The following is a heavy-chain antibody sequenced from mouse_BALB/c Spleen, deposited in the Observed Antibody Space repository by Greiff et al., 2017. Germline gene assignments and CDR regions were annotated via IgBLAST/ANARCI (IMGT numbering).Heavy chain of an antibody. CDR1: GFTFSSYA. CDR2: ISSGGST. CDR3: ARGDGSYWYFDV. J-gene: IGHJ1*01. Sequence: EVQVVESGGGLVKPGGSLKLSCAASGFTFSSYAMSWVRQTPEKRLEWVASISSGGSTYYPDSVKGRFTISRDNARNILYLQMSSLRSEDTAMYYCARGDGSYWYFDVWGAGTTVTVSS. V-gene: IGHV5-6-5*01. D-gene: IGHD1-1*01.